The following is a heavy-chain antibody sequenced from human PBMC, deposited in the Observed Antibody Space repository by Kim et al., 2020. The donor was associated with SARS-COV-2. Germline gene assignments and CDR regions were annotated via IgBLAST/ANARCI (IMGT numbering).Heavy chain of an antibody. J-gene: IGHJ4*02. V-gene: IGHV3-21*01. CDR2: ISSSSSYI. CDR3: ARTVLINYDFWSGYYNDPGY. CDR1: GFTFSSYS. Sequence: GGSLRLSCAASGFTFSSYSMNWVRQAPGKGLEWVSSISSSSSYIYYADSVKGRFTISRDNAKNSLYLQMNSLRAGDTAVYYCARTVLINYDFWSGYYNDPGYWGQGTLVTVSS. D-gene: IGHD3-3*01.